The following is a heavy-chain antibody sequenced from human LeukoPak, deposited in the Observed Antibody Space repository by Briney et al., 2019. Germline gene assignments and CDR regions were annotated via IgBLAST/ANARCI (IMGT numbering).Heavy chain of an antibody. CDR2: ISYDGSNK. Sequence: PGGSLRHSCAASGFTFSSYGMHWVRQAPGKGLEWVAVISYDGSNKYYADSVKGRFTISRDNSKNTLYLQMNSLRAEDTAVYYCAKVDSGVYEYDYWGQGTLVTVSS. J-gene: IGHJ4*02. CDR3: AKVDSGVYEYDY. CDR1: GFTFSSYG. V-gene: IGHV3-30*18. D-gene: IGHD5/OR15-5a*01.